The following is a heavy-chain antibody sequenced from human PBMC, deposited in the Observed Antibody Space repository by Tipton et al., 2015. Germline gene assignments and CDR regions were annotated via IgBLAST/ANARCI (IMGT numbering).Heavy chain of an antibody. D-gene: IGHD3-22*01. J-gene: IGHJ4*02. Sequence: TLSLTCTVSGDYMSSYYWSWIRQPPGKGLEWIGHVYYFGDTDYNPALGSRVTISLDTSTSQLSLELSSLTAADTAVYYCARDYDAAFDYWGQGTLVTVSS. CDR2: VYYFGDT. CDR1: GDYMSSYY. CDR3: ARDYDAAFDY. V-gene: IGHV4-59*01.